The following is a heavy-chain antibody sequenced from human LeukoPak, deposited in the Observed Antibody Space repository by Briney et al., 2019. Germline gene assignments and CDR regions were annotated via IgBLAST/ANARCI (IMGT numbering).Heavy chain of an antibody. CDR3: AREVRAPVVMFMDV. Sequence: SETLSLTCTVPGGSISASTFSWGCIRQPPGKGLEWIGSVYYTGITYYNPSVESRVTISVDTSKNHFSLELNSVTAADTGVYFWAREVRAPVVMFMDVWGKGTTVIVSS. V-gene: IGHV4-39*02. J-gene: IGHJ6*03. CDR2: VYYTGIT. D-gene: IGHD3-22*01. CDR1: GGSISASTFS.